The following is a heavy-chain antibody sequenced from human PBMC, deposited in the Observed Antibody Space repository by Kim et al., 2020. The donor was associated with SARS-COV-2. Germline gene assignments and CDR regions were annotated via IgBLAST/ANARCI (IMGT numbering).Heavy chain of an antibody. CDR3: ARVFRTIFGVVYHSGYNWFDP. D-gene: IGHD3-3*01. J-gene: IGHJ5*02. CDR2: ISAYNGNT. CDR1: GYTFTSYG. V-gene: IGHV1-18*01. Sequence: ASVKVSCKASGYTFTSYGISWVRQAPGQGLEWMGWISAYNGNTNYAQKLQGRVTMTTDTSTSTAYMELRSLRSDDTAVYYCARVFRTIFGVVYHSGYNWFDPWGQGTLVTVSS.